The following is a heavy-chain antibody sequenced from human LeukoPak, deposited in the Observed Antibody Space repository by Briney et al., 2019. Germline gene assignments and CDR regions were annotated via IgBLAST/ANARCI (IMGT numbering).Heavy chain of an antibody. Sequence: ASVKVSCKASGYTFTSYDINWVRQATGQGLEWMGWMNPNSGNTGYAQKFQGRVTMTRNTSISTAYMGLSSLRSEDSAVYYCARGLLGYYYGSGSDYWGQGTLVTVSS. D-gene: IGHD3-10*01. CDR3: ARGLLGYYYGSGSDY. J-gene: IGHJ4*02. CDR1: GYTFTSYD. V-gene: IGHV1-8*01. CDR2: MNPNSGNT.